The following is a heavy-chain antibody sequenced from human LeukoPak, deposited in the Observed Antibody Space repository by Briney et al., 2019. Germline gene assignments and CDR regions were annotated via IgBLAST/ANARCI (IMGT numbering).Heavy chain of an antibody. Sequence: GGSLRLSCAASGFTFSSYEMNWVRQAPGKGLEWVSYISSSGATIYYADSVKGRFTISRDNAKNSLNLQMNSLRAEDTAVYYCARDRSGTFDFDYWGQGTLVTVSS. CDR1: GFTFSSYE. J-gene: IGHJ4*02. D-gene: IGHD1-26*01. CDR3: ARDRSGTFDFDY. V-gene: IGHV3-48*03. CDR2: ISSSGATI.